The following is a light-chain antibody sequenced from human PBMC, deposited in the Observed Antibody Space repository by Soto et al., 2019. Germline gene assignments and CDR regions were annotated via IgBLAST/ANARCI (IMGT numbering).Light chain of an antibody. J-gene: IGKJ1*01. V-gene: IGKV1-5*01. CDR1: QSISSW. CDR3: QQYNSYSPWT. CDR2: DAS. Sequence: DIQMTQSPSTLSASVGDRVTITCRASQSISSWLAWYQQKPGKAPKLLIYDASSLESGVPSRFNGSGSGTEFTLTISRLQPDYFATYYCQQYNSYSPWTFGQGTKVEIK.